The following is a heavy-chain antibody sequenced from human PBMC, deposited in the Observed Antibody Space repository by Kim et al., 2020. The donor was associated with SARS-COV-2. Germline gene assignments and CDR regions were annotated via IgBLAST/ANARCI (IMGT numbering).Heavy chain of an antibody. V-gene: IGHV3-30*18. J-gene: IGHJ4*02. CDR1: GFTFSSYG. Sequence: GGSLRLSCAASGFTFSSYGMHWVRQAPGKGLEWVAVISYDGSNKYYADSVKGRFTISRDNSKNTLYLQMNSLRAEDTAVYYCAKGYDRADFWSGYYTGGGVFFDYWGQGTLVTVSS. CDR3: AKGYDRADFWSGYYTGGGVFFDY. D-gene: IGHD3-3*01. CDR2: ISYDGSNK.